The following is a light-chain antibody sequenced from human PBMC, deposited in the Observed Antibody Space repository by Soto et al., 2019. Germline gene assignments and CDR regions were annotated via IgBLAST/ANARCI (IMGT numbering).Light chain of an antibody. CDR2: DAS. J-gene: IGKJ2*01. V-gene: IGKV1-5*01. CDR1: QSIGGW. CDR3: QHYHSYPYT. Sequence: DIQMTQSPSTLSASVGDRVTITSRASQSIGGWLAWYQQRPGKAPRLLIYDASSVESGVPSRFSGSRSGTKFTLAISSLQPEDFATYYCQHYHSYPYTFGQGTKLEIK.